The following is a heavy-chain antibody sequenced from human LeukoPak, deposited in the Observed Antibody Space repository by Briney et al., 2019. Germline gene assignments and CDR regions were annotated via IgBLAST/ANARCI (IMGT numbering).Heavy chain of an antibody. J-gene: IGHJ3*02. V-gene: IGHV3-9*01. CDR2: ISWNSGSI. Sequence: GGSLRLSCAASGFTFDDYAMHWVRQAPGKGLEWVSGISWNSGSIGYADSVKGRFTISRDNAKNSLYLQMNSLRAEDAALYHCARARVDTAMVHAFDIWGQGTMVTVSS. CDR1: GFTFDDYA. CDR3: ARARVDTAMVHAFDI. D-gene: IGHD5-18*01.